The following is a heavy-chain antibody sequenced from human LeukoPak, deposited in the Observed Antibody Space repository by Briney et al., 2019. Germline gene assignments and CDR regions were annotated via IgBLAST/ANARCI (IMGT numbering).Heavy chain of an antibody. CDR1: GGSFSGYY. Sequence: SETLSLTCAVYGGSFSGYYWSWIRQPPGKGLEWIGYIYYSGSTNYNPSLKSRVTISVDTSKNQFSLKLSSVTAADTAVYYCARSPFPDVWGKGTTVTVSS. J-gene: IGHJ6*04. V-gene: IGHV4-59*01. CDR2: IYYSGST. D-gene: IGHD3-3*02. CDR3: ARSPFPDV.